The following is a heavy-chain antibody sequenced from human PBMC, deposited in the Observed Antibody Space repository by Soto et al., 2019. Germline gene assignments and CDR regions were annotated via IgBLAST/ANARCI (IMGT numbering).Heavy chain of an antibody. CDR3: ARESKGIAALDY. J-gene: IGHJ4*02. Sequence: EVQLVDSGGGLVKPGGSLRLSCAASGFTFSSYSMNWVRQAPGKGLEWVSSISSSSTSIYYADSVKGRFTISRDNAKHSLYLQMNSLRAEDTAVYYCARESKGIAALDYWGQGTLVTVSS. CDR2: ISSSSTSI. CDR1: GFTFSSYS. D-gene: IGHD6-13*01. V-gene: IGHV3-21*01.